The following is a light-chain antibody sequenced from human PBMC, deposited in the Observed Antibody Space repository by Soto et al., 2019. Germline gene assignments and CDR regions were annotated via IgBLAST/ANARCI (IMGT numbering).Light chain of an antibody. CDR2: KAS. Sequence: DIQMTQSPSTLSASVGDRVTITCRASQSISSWLAWYQQKPGKAPNLLIYKASSLESGVPSRFSGSGSGTEFTLTISSLQPDEFAPCYCQRYNSYPLTFGGGTKVEIK. CDR1: QSISSW. CDR3: QRYNSYPLT. J-gene: IGKJ4*01. V-gene: IGKV1-5*03.